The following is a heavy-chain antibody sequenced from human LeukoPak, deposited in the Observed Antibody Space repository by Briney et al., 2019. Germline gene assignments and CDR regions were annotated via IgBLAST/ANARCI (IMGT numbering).Heavy chain of an antibody. J-gene: IGHJ4*02. CDR1: GYTFTTDMYT. D-gene: IGHD6-19*01. CDR2: FNAGTGNT. Sequence: ASVKVSCKTSGYTFTTDMYTIHWLRQAPGHRLEWMGYFNAGTGNTKYSQKFQGRVTITGDTSTSTAYMELSSLISEDTAVYYCARDSDSSGWSWVYWGQGTLVTVSS. V-gene: IGHV1-3*01. CDR3: ARDSDSSGWSWVY.